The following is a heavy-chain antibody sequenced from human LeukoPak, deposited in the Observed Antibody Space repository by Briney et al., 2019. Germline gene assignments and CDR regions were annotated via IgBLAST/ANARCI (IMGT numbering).Heavy chain of an antibody. CDR2: ISPSGGST. J-gene: IGHJ4*02. D-gene: IGHD2-15*01. CDR3: AREGLRKAAGGSCYFDY. CDR1: GYTFTRYY. V-gene: IGHV1-46*01. Sequence: GASVKVSCKAFGYTFTRYYMHWVRQAPGQGPEWMGVISPSGGSTTYAQKFQGRVTLTRDMSTSTDYLELSSLRSEDTAVYYCAREGLRKAAGGSCYFDYWGQGTLVTVSS.